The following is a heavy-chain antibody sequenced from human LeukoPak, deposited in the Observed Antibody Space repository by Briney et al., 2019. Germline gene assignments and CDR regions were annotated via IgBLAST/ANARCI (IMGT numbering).Heavy chain of an antibody. D-gene: IGHD5-18*01. V-gene: IGHV3-23*01. CDR1: GFTFSSYA. CDR2: ISGSGGSK. Sequence: GGSLRLSCAASGFTFSSYAMSWVRQAPGKGLEWVSAISGSGGSKYYADSVKGRFTISRDNSKNTLYLQMNSLRAEDTAVYYCAKLVGYSYGYFDYWGQGALVTVSS. CDR3: AKLVGYSYGYFDY. J-gene: IGHJ4*02.